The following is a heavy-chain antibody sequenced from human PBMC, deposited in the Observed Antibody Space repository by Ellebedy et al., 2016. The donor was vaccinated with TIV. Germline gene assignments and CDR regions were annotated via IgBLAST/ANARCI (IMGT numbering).Heavy chain of an antibody. V-gene: IGHV3-48*03. J-gene: IGHJ3*02. CDR1: GFTFSSYD. Sequence: GESLKISCAASGFTFSSYDMNWVRQAPGKGLEWVSYISSTGTTIYYADSVKGRFTISRDNAKISLYLLMNSLTAEDTAVYYCANGAYDIWGQGTMVTVSS. CDR2: ISSTGTTI. CDR3: ANGAYDI.